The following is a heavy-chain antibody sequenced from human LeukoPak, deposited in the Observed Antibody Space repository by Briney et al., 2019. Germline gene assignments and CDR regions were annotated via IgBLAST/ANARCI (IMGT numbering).Heavy chain of an antibody. D-gene: IGHD2-2*01. CDR2: IYTSGVA. CDR1: GGSISTYY. J-gene: IGHJ6*03. V-gene: IGHV4-4*07. Sequence: PSETLSLTCNVSGGSISTYYWAWIRQPAGKGLEWIGRIYTSGVAYYNPSLKSRVTMSIDPSNNQFSLRVTSVTDADTAVYYCAREDYQLLSGAFYYYMDVWGKGTTVTVSS. CDR3: AREDYQLLSGAFYYYMDV.